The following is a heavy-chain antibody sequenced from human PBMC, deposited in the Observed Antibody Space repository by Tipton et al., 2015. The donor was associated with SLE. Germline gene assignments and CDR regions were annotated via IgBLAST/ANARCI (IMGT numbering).Heavy chain of an antibody. J-gene: IGHJ2*01. CDR3: VSYDRRGYQFDYCDYFSFDL. Sequence: TLSLTCAVYGGSFSGYYWSWIRQPPGKGLEWIGEINHSGSTNYNPSLKSRVTISVDTSKNQFSLKLSSVTAADTAVYYCVSYDRRGYQFDYCDYFSFDLWGRGTLVTVSS. D-gene: IGHD4-17*01. V-gene: IGHV4-34*01. CDR1: GGSFSGYY. CDR2: INHSGST.